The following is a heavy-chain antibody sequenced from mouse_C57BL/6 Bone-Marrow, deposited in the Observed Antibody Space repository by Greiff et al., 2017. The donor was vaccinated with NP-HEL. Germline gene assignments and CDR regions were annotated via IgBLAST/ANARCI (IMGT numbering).Heavy chain of an antibody. D-gene: IGHD2-12*01. J-gene: IGHJ3*01. CDR2: IYPRSGNT. CDR1: GYTFPSYG. Sequence: QVQLQQSGAELARPGASVKLSCKASGYTFPSYGLSWVKQRPGPGLEWIGEIYPRSGNTYYNEKFKGKATLTAAKSSSSTYMERRRLTYDDSACYCCARHVYRFAYWGQGTLVTVSA. V-gene: IGHV1-81*01. CDR3: ARHVYRFAY.